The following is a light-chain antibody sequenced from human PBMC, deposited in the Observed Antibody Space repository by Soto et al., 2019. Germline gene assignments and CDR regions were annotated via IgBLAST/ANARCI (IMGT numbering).Light chain of an antibody. Sequence: QSALTQPASVSGSPGQSITISCTGTSSDVGTYNLVSWYQHHPGKAPKLIIYEVSKRTSGVSNRFSGSKSDNTASLTISGLKAEDDGDYHCCSYAGSSTWVFGGGTKLTVL. CDR3: CSYAGSSTWV. J-gene: IGLJ3*02. V-gene: IGLV2-23*02. CDR1: SSDVGTYNL. CDR2: EVS.